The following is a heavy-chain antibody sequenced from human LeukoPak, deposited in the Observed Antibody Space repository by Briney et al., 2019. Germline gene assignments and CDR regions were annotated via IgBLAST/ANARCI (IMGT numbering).Heavy chain of an antibody. D-gene: IGHD3-22*01. CDR2: INLNNDDT. J-gene: IGHJ5*02. Sequence: ASVKVSCKASGYTFTGYYMHWVRQAPGQGLEWMGWINLNNDDTNYAQKFQGWVTMTRDTSISTAYMELSRLTSDDTAVYYCAKGYYYDSSGYYQLDPWGQGTLVTVSS. CDR1: GYTFTGYY. V-gene: IGHV1-2*04. CDR3: AKGYYYDSSGYYQLDP.